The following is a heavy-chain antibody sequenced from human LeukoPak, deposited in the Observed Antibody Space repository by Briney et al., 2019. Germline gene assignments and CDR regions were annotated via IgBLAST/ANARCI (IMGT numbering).Heavy chain of an antibody. J-gene: IGHJ4*02. CDR3: AKAVAVALDY. V-gene: IGHV3-23*01. CDR1: GFIFSDFG. CDR2: ISHSDRST. Sequence: GGSMRLSCAASGFIFSDFGMSWVRQAPGKGLEWVSAISHSDRSTYYADSVKGRFTISRDNSKNTLYLEMNSLRADDTAVYYCAKAVAVALDYWGQGTLVTVSS. D-gene: IGHD6-19*01.